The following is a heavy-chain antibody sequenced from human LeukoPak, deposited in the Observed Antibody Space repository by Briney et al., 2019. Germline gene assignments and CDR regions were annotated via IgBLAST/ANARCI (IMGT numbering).Heavy chain of an antibody. V-gene: IGHV3-33*06. CDR2: IWYDGSNK. D-gene: IGHD3-3*01. CDR1: GFTFSSYG. CDR3: AKLPPGLYGFWSARGGSIDY. Sequence: GGSLRLSCAASGFTFSSYGMHWVRQAPGKGLEWVAVIWYDGSNKYYADSVKGRFTISRDNSKNTLYLQMNSLRAEDTAVYYCAKLPPGLYGFWSARGGSIDYWGQGTLVTVSS. J-gene: IGHJ4*02.